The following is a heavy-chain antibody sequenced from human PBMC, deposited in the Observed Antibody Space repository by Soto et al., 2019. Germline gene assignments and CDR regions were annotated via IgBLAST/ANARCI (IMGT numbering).Heavy chain of an antibody. V-gene: IGHV1-2*04. D-gene: IGHD2-21*02. CDR3: ARDRLSISPLYYFDY. CDR1: GYTFTNYG. Sequence: ASVKVSCKASGYTFTNYGITWARQAPGQGLEWMGWINPNSGGTNYAQKFQGWVTMTRDTSISTTYMELSRLRSEDTAMYYCARDRLSISPLYYFDYWGQGTLVTVSS. J-gene: IGHJ4*02. CDR2: INPNSGGT.